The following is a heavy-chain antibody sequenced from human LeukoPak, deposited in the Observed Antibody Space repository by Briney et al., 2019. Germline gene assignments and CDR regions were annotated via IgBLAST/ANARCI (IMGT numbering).Heavy chain of an antibody. CDR1: GGSISSSSYY. CDR2: IYYSGST. J-gene: IGHJ4*02. Sequence: SETLSLTCTVSGGSISSSSYYWGWIRQPPGKGLEWIGSIYYSGSTYYNPSLKSRVTISVDTSKNQFSLKLSSVTAADTAVYYCARVGASGSSSWLDYWGQGTLVTVSS. CDR3: ARVGASGSSSWLDY. V-gene: IGHV4-39*07. D-gene: IGHD6-13*01.